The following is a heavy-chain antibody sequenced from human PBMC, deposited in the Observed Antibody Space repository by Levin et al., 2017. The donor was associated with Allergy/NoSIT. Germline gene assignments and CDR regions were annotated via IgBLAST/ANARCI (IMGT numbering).Heavy chain of an antibody. D-gene: IGHD6-19*01. CDR1: GFTFSGSA. J-gene: IGHJ4*02. Sequence: GGSLRLSCAASGFTFSGSAMHWVRQASGKGLEWVGRIRSRANDYATTYAASVKDRFTISRDDSENTAYLQMNSLKTEDTAVYYCTRRHHSGWYIDYWGQGTLVTVSS. CDR2: IRSRANDYAT. V-gene: IGHV3-73*01. CDR3: TRRHHSGWYIDY.